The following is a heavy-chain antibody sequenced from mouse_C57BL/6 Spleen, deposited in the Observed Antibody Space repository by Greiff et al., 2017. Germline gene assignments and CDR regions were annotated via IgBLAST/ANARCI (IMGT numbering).Heavy chain of an antibody. V-gene: IGHV1-81*01. Sequence: QVQLKQSGAELARPGASVKLSCKASGYTFTSYCISWVKQRTGQGLEWIGEIYPRSGNTYYNEKFKGKATLTADKSSSPAYMELRSLTSEDAAVDVCARCGYGSSYEDYWGQGTTLTVSS. J-gene: IGHJ2*01. CDR1: GYTFTSYC. CDR3: ARCGYGSSYEDY. D-gene: IGHD1-1*01. CDR2: IYPRSGNT.